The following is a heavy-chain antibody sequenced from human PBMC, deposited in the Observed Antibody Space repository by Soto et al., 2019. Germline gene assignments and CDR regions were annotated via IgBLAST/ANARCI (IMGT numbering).Heavy chain of an antibody. Sequence: SETLSLTCTVSGGSITTNSYDWGWIRQPPGKGLEWIGSIYYSGTTYYNPSLKSRVTISLDTSKNQFALKLSSVTAADTAVYYCARSGNWYFDYWGRGTLVTVSS. CDR3: ARSGNWYFDY. D-gene: IGHD1-1*01. CDR2: IYYSGTT. CDR1: GGSITTNSYD. J-gene: IGHJ4*02. V-gene: IGHV4-39*01.